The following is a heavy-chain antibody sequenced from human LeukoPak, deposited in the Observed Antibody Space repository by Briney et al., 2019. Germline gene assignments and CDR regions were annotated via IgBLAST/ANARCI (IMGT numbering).Heavy chain of an antibody. J-gene: IGHJ4*02. CDR1: GFTFTNYW. D-gene: IGHD6-6*01. V-gene: IGHV3-74*01. CDR3: VGTIASRGSEY. CDR2: LPPDELGI. Sequence: GGSLRLSCAASGFTFTNYWMHWVRQAPGMGLVWVSRLPPDELGIIYADSVKGRFTVSRDNAKNTVYLQMNNLRVDDTAMYYCVGTIASRGSEYWGQGALVTVSS.